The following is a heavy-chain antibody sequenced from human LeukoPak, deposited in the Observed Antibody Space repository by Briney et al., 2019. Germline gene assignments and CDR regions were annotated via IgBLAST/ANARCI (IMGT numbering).Heavy chain of an antibody. CDR2: IYPDDSDT. Sequence: GESLKISCKGSGYIFANYWIAWVRQMPGKGLEWMGIIYPDDSDTSYSPSFPGQVTISADKSIATAYLQWSSLKASDTAMYYCARPVEMATSPFDYWGQGTLVTVSS. CDR1: GYIFANYW. CDR3: ARPVEMATSPFDY. D-gene: IGHD5-24*01. V-gene: IGHV5-51*01. J-gene: IGHJ4*02.